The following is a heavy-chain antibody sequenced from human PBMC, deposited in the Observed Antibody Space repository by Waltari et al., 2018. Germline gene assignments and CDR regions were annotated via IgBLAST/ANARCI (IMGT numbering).Heavy chain of an antibody. CDR1: GGSFSGYY. D-gene: IGHD1-1*01. Sequence: QVQLQQWGAGLLKPSETLSLTCAVYGGSFSGYYWSWIRQPPGKGLEWIGEINHSGSTNYNPSLKCRGTRSVDTSKHQFSLKLSSVTAADTAVYYCAPRGGGYGNWFDPWGQGTLVTVSS. J-gene: IGHJ5*02. V-gene: IGHV4-34*01. CDR3: APRGGGYGNWFDP. CDR2: INHSGST.